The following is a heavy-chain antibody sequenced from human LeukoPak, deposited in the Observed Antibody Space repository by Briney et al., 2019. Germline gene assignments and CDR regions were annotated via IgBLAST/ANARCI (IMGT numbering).Heavy chain of an antibody. Sequence: GGSLRLSCAASGFTFSSYSMNWVRQAPGKGLEWVSSISSSSSYIYYADSVKGRFTISRDNAKNSLYLQMYSLRAEDTAVYYCARADYGDYAVAQDYWGQGTLVTVSS. CDR1: GFTFSSYS. CDR2: ISSSSSYI. D-gene: IGHD4-17*01. CDR3: ARADYGDYAVAQDY. V-gene: IGHV3-21*01. J-gene: IGHJ4*02.